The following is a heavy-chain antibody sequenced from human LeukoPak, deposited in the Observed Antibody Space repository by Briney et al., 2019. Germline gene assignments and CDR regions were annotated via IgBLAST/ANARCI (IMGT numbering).Heavy chain of an antibody. CDR3: AREDGFSYYFDY. J-gene: IGHJ4*02. V-gene: IGHV4-31*03. D-gene: IGHD4-17*01. CDR1: GGSISSGGYY. Sequence: SETLSLTCTVSGGSISSGGYYWSWIRQHPGKGLEWIGYMYYSGTTYYNPSLKSRVTISVDTSKNQFSLKLSSATAADTAVYYCAREDGFSYYFDYWGQGTLVTVSS. CDR2: MYYSGTT.